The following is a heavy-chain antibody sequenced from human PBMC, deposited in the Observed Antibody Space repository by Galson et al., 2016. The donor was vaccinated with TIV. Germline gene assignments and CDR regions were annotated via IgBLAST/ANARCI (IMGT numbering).Heavy chain of an antibody. D-gene: IGHD6-25*01. CDR3: ARADQRLGGVDAFDI. CDR1: EFTFSSYA. V-gene: IGHV3-23*01. Sequence: SLRLSCAASEFTFSSYAMSWVRQAPGKGLEWVSSISSFGGSAYYAHSVKGRFTISRDNSQLFLQMNSLRADDTALYFCARADQRLGGVDAFDIWGQGTMVTVSS. CDR2: ISSFGGSA. J-gene: IGHJ3*02.